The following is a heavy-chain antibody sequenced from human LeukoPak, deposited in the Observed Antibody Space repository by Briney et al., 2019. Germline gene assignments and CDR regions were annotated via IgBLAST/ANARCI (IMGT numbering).Heavy chain of an antibody. CDR1: DDSITMYY. J-gene: IGHJ6*03. CDR2: VDHTGST. CDR3: ARGRVSSSTWYNTYYYYLYMDV. V-gene: IGHV4-59*01. D-gene: IGHD1-1*01. Sequence: SETLSLTCSVSDDSITMYYWTWIRQPPGKGLEWIGYVDHTGSTNFNPSLNGRVSISRDTTKNLFSLRLRSVTAADTAVYFCARGRVSSSTWYNTYYYYLYMDVWGKGTTVTVSS.